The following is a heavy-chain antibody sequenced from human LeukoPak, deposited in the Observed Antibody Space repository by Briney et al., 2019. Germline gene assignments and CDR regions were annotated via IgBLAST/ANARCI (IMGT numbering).Heavy chain of an antibody. D-gene: IGHD3-10*01. V-gene: IGHV3-11*03. CDR3: ARRQAVGGSYYGIDV. J-gene: IGHJ6*02. Sequence: PGGSLRLSCAASGFTFSDYYMSWIRQAPGKGLEWVTYISSSSSYTNYAESVKGRFTISRENAKNSLYLQMNSLRAEDTAVYYCARRQAVGGSYYGIDVWGQGTTVTVSS. CDR2: ISSSSSYT. CDR1: GFTFSDYY.